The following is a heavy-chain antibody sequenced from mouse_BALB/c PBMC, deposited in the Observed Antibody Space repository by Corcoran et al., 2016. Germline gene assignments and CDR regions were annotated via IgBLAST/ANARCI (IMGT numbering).Heavy chain of an antibody. Sequence: EDQMQQSGAELVKPGASAKLSCTAYGFNTRDTYMHWVKQRPEQGLEWIGRIDPANGNTKYDPKFQGKATITADTSSNTAYLQLSSLTSEDTAVYYCARSFDYWGQGTTLTVSS. V-gene: IGHV14-3*02. CDR1: GFNTRDTY. J-gene: IGHJ2*01. CDR3: ARSFDY. CDR2: IDPANGNT.